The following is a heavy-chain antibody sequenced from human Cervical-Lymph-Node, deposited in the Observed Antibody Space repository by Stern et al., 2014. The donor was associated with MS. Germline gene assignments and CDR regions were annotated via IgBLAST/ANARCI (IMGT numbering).Heavy chain of an antibody. Sequence: VQLVQSGAEVKKPGESLKISCKGSGYSFTANWIAWVRQMPGKGMELIGIIYPCDSDTRYSPSFQGNVTISADKSISTAYLQWSSLKASDTAMYYCARDYGDYAFDYWGQGTLVTVSS. V-gene: IGHV5-51*01. D-gene: IGHD4-17*01. CDR3: ARDYGDYAFDY. CDR1: GYSFTANW. CDR2: IYPCDSDT. J-gene: IGHJ4*02.